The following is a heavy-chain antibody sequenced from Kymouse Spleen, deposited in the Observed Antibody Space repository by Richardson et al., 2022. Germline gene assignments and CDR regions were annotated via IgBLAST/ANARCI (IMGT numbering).Heavy chain of an antibody. Sequence: EVQLVESGGGLVKPGGSLRLSCAASGFTFSNAWMSWVRQAPGKGLEWVGRIKSKTDGGTTDYAAPVKGRFTISRDDSKNTLYLQMNSLKTEDTAVYYCTTDRTGTTFCMDVWGQGTTVTVSS. D-gene: IGHD1-7*01. J-gene: IGHJ6*02. V-gene: IGHV3-15*01. CDR2: IKSKTDGGTT. CDR1: GFTFSNAW. CDR3: TTDRTGTTFCMDV.